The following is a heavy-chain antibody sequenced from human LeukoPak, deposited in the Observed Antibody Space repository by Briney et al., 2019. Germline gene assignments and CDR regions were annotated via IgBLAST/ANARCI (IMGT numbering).Heavy chain of an antibody. D-gene: IGHD3-22*01. CDR1: GFTFSSYS. J-gene: IGHJ4*02. V-gene: IGHV3-21*01. CDR2: ISSSSSYI. CDR3: ASDSSGYYFDY. Sequence: GGSLRLSCAASGFTFSSYSMNWVRQAPGKGLEWVSSISSSSSYIYYADSVKGRFTISRDNAKNSLYLQMNSLRAEDTAVYYCASDSSGYYFDYWGQGTLVTVSS.